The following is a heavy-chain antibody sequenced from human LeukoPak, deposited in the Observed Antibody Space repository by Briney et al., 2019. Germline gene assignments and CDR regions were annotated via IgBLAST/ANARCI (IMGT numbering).Heavy chain of an antibody. J-gene: IGHJ3*02. CDR1: GGTFSSYA. CDR2: IIPIFGTP. D-gene: IGHD5-24*01. V-gene: IGHV1-69*01. CDR3: ARDREMATVLDAFDI. Sequence: SVKVSCKASGGTFSSYAISWVRQAPGQGLEWVGGIIPIFGTPNYAQNFQGRLTITADESTNTAYMELSSLRSEDTAVYYCARDREMATVLDAFDIWGQGTMVTVSS.